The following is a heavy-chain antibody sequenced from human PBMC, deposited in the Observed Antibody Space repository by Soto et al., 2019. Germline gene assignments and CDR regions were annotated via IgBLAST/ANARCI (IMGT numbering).Heavy chain of an antibody. V-gene: IGHV4-4*02. CDR1: GGSVRAPDW. Sequence: PSETLSLTCTLSGGSVRAPDWWNWVRQSPDKGLELIAEVHISGHSNYNPSLRSRVSVSIESSKNQFYLNLNSVTAADRAIYYCARGGQGCCANTCYFDPWGQGTQVTVSS. CDR3: ARGGQGCCANTCYFDP. J-gene: IGHJ5*02. CDR2: VHISGHS. D-gene: IGHD2-15*01.